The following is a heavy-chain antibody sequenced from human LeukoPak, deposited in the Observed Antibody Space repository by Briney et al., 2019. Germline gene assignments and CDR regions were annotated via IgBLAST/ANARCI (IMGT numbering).Heavy chain of an antibody. J-gene: IGHJ5*02. CDR3: ARPGIIDILTGYSSGWFDP. Sequence: SETLSLTCTVSGGSISSSSYYWGWIRQPPGKGLEWIGSIYYSGSTYYNPSLKSRVTISVDTSKNQFSLKLSSVTAADTAVYYCARPGIIDILTGYSSGWFDPWGQGTLVTVSS. CDR2: IYYSGST. CDR1: GGSISSSSYY. V-gene: IGHV4-39*01. D-gene: IGHD3-9*01.